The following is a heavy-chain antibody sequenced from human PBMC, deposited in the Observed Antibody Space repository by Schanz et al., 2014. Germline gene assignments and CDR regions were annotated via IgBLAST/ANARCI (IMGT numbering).Heavy chain of an antibody. CDR2: ISYDGNNQ. CDR3: SRFLTGLDY. Sequence: VLLVDSGGGLVQPGGSLRLSCGASGFTFSAHAMSWVRQAPGKGLEWVAFISYDGNNQYYADSVKGRFTISRDNSKNTLYLQMNSLRVEDTAVYYCSRFLTGLDYWGPGTLVTVSS. V-gene: IGHV3-30*04. D-gene: IGHD7-27*01. CDR1: GFTFSAHA. J-gene: IGHJ4*02.